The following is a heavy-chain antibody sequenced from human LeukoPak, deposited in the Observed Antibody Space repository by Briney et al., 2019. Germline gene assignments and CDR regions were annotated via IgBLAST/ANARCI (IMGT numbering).Heavy chain of an antibody. V-gene: IGHV4-34*01. CDR1: GGSFNTYN. J-gene: IGHJ4*02. CDR2: INPSGRT. Sequence: SETLSLTCGVHGGSFNTYNCSWIRQSAGKGLEWIGEINPSGRTTYNPSLKSRVTISVDTSKNQSSLRLNSVTAADTAVYYCTSSHWGSSGYDFWGQGILVTVSS. CDR3: TSSHWGSSGYDF. D-gene: IGHD3-16*01.